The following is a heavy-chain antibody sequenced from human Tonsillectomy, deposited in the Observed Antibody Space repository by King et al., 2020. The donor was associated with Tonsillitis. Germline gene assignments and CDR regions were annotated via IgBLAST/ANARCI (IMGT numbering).Heavy chain of an antibody. CDR2: ISYEGSNK. J-gene: IGHJ4*02. Sequence: QLVQSGGGVVQPGRSLRLSCAASGFTFSSYGMHWVRQAPGKGLEGVAVISYEGSNKYYADSVKGRFTISRDNSKNTLYLQMNSLRAEDTAVCYCAKAGENIAVAGSGGFDYWGQGTLVTVSS. CDR3: AKAGENIAVAGSGGFDY. D-gene: IGHD6-19*01. V-gene: IGHV3-30*18. CDR1: GFTFSSYG.